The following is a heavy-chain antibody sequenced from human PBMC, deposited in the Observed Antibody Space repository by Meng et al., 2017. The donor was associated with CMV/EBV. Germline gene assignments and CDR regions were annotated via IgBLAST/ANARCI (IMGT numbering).Heavy chain of an antibody. J-gene: IGHJ4*02. V-gene: IGHV1-69*02. CDR2: IIPILGIA. CDR1: GGTFSSYT. D-gene: IGHD6-13*01. Sequence: SVKVSCKASGGTFSSYTISWVRQAPGQGLEWMGRIIPILGIANYAQKFQGRVTITADKSTSTAYMELSSLRSEDTAVYYCARGVAAAGTYYFDYWGQGTLVTVSS. CDR3: ARGVAAAGTYYFDY.